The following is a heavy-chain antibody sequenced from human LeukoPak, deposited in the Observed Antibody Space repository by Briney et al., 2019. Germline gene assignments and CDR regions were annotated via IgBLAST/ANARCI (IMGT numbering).Heavy chain of an antibody. V-gene: IGHV1-46*01. CDR3: ARVSVDCSSTSCYEGLMGYYYYMDV. J-gene: IGHJ6*03. Sequence: ASVKVSCKASGYTFTSYYMHWVRQAPGQGLEWMGIINPNGGSTSYAQKFQGRVTMTRDMSTSTVYMKLSSLRSEDTAVYYCARVSVDCSSTSCYEGLMGYYYYMDVWGKGTTVTVSS. CDR1: GYTFTSYY. CDR2: INPNGGST. D-gene: IGHD2-2*01.